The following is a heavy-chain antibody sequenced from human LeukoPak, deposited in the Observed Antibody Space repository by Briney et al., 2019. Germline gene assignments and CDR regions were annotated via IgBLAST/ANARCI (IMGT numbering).Heavy chain of an antibody. CDR2: MNPNSGNT. CDR1: GYTFTSYD. V-gene: IGHV1-8*01. J-gene: IGHJ4*02. D-gene: IGHD1-26*01. CDR3: ARMRWELHLYFDY. Sequence: ASVKVSCKASGYTFTSYDINWVRQATGQGLEWMGWMNPNSGNTGYAQKFQGRVTMTTDTSTSTAYMELRSLRSDDTAVYYCARMRWELHLYFDYWGQGTLVTVSS.